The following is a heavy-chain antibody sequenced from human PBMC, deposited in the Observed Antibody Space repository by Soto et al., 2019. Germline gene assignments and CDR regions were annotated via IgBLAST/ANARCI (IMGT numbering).Heavy chain of an antibody. CDR2: IWYDGSNT. Sequence: QMHLVESGGGVVQPGRSLTLSCVASGFTFTSYGIHWVRQAPGKGLEWVAAIWYDGSNTYYGDSVKGRFSISRDNSKNTVYLQMNSLRAEDTAVYYCARDRRFLEWLDYWGQGTLVSVSS. D-gene: IGHD3-3*01. CDR3: ARDRRFLEWLDY. J-gene: IGHJ4*02. V-gene: IGHV3-33*01. CDR1: GFTFTSYG.